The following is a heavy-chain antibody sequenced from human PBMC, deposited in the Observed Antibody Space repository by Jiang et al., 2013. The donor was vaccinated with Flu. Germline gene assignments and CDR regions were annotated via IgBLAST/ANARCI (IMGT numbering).Heavy chain of an antibody. D-gene: IGHD3-10*01. CDR2: INENGKIT. V-gene: IGHV3-74*01. J-gene: IGHJ4*02. CDR3: VRDLRGPEDY. Sequence: RLSCSASGFTSVATGCTWVRQAPGTGAGVGSHGINENGKITNYADTVKGRSTISRDNAKNTLYLQINSLRDEDTGVYYCVRDLRGPEDYWGQGTLVAVSS. CDR1: GFTSVATG.